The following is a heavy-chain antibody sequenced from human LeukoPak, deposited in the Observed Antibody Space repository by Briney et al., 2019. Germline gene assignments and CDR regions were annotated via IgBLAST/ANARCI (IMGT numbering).Heavy chain of an antibody. CDR2: IYPGDSDT. V-gene: IGHV5-51*01. J-gene: IGHJ6*04. Sequence: GESLKIACKGSGYSFTSSWIGWVRQMPGKGLEWMGIIYPGDSDTRYSPSFQGQVTISADKSISTAYLQWSSLKASDTAMYYCARHGQIAVAGTNYYYGMDVWGKGTTVTVSS. CDR1: GYSFTSSW. CDR3: ARHGQIAVAGTNYYYGMDV. D-gene: IGHD6-19*01.